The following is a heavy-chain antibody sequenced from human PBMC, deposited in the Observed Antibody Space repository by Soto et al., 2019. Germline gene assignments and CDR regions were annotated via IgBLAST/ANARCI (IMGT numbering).Heavy chain of an antibody. CDR1: GYTFTNYD. CDR3: ARGYYHGSGRPTPGGMDV. Sequence: QGHLVQSGAEVKKPGASVKVSCKASGYTFTNYDINWVRQAPGQGLERMGWISTYTGNTNYAQKLQGRVTMTTDTSTRTAYMELRSLRSDDTAVDYRARGYYHGSGRPTPGGMDVWGQGTTVTVSS. J-gene: IGHJ6*02. CDR2: ISTYTGNT. V-gene: IGHV1-18*01. D-gene: IGHD3-10*01.